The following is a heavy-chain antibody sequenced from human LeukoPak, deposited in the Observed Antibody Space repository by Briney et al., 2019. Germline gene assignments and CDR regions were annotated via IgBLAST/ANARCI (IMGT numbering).Heavy chain of an antibody. D-gene: IGHD3-3*01. Sequence: NPSQTLSLTCSVSGGSISSGAYYWSWIRQPVGKGLEWIGRIHTNGDTNYNPSLKSRFTISVDTSKNQLSLKLSSVTAADTAVYYCARHPGRFLDGMDVWGKGTTVTVSS. V-gene: IGHV4-61*02. CDR1: GGSISSGAYY. CDR2: IHTNGDT. CDR3: ARHPGRFLDGMDV. J-gene: IGHJ6*04.